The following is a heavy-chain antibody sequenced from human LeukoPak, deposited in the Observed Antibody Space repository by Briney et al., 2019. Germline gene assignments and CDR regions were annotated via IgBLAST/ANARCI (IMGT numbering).Heavy chain of an antibody. D-gene: IGHD3-22*01. CDR1: GFTFSSYG. CDR2: ISYDGSNK. J-gene: IGHJ5*02. V-gene: IGHV3-30*18. Sequence: PGGSLRLSCAASGFTFSSYGMHWVRQAPGKGLEWVAVISYDGSNKYYADSVKGRLTISRDNSKNTLYLQMNSLRAEDTAMYYCAKGRYYDSSGYFYNWFDPWGQGTLVTVSS. CDR3: AKGRYYDSSGYFYNWFDP.